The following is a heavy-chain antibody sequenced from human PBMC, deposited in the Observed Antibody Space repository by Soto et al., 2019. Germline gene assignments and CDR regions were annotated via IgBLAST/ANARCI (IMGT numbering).Heavy chain of an antibody. CDR1: GFSLSTSGVG. CDR3: AHKRVVPAKGNNWFDT. D-gene: IGHD2-15*01. J-gene: IGHJ5*02. V-gene: IGHV2-5*02. CDR2: IYWDDYK. Sequence: QITLKESGTTLVKPTQTLTLTCTFSGFSLSTSGVGVGWIRQPPGKALEWLAFIYWDDYKRYSPSLKRRLTISKKTSKNQVVLTMTNMNPLDTATYYVAHKRVVPAKGNNWFDTWGQGTLFIVSS.